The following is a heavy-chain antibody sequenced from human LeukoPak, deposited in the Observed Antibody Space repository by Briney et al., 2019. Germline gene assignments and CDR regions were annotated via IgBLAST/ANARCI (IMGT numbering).Heavy chain of an antibody. Sequence: ASVKVSCKASGYTFTGYYMHWVRQAPGQGLEWMGWINPNSGGTNYAQKFQGRVTMTRDTSISTAYMELSRLRSDDTAVYYCARDPGYSSGWYGLDFDYWGQGTLVTVSS. CDR3: ARDPGYSSGWYGLDFDY. V-gene: IGHV1-2*02. J-gene: IGHJ4*02. D-gene: IGHD6-19*01. CDR1: GYTFTGYY. CDR2: INPNSGGT.